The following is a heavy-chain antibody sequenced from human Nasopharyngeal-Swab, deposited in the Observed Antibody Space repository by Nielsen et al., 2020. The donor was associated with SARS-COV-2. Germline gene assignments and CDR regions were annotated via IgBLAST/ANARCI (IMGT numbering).Heavy chain of an antibody. D-gene: IGHD2-2*01. V-gene: IGHV3-23*01. J-gene: IGHJ4*02. Sequence: GESLKISCAASGFTFSSYAMSWVRQAPGKGLEWVSAISGSGGSTYYADSVKGRFTISIDKSKNTLYLPMNSLRAEDTAVYYCAKSAGIVVPAAMLGTIDYWGQGTLVTVSS. CDR2: ISGSGGST. CDR1: GFTFSSYA. CDR3: AKSAGIVVPAAMLGTIDY.